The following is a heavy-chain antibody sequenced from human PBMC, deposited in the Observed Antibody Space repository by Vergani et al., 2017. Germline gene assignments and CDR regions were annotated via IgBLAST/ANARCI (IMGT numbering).Heavy chain of an antibody. D-gene: IGHD3-10*01. CDR1: GYTFTGYY. CDR2: INPNSGGT. V-gene: IGHV1-2*02. Sequence: QVQLVQSGAEVKKTGASVKVSCKASGYTFTGYYMHWVRQAPGQGLEWMGWINPNSGGTNYAQKFQGRVTMTRDTSISTAYMELSRLRSDDTAVYYCARDSWRITMVRGGKAFGYWGQGTLVTVSS. CDR3: ARDSWRITMVRGGKAFGY. J-gene: IGHJ4*02.